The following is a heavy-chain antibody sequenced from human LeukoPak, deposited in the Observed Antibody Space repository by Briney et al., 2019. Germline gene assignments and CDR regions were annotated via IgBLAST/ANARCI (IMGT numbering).Heavy chain of an antibody. V-gene: IGHV3-7*01. CDR3: SRDANYYDSSRHYFDAFDI. D-gene: IGHD3-22*01. Sequence: PGGSLRLSCVASGFTFSKYWMTWVRQAPGKGLEWVANIRGDGSVKYLLDSVKGRFTISRDNVKNSLSLEMNNLRAEDTAVYYCSRDANYYDSSRHYFDAFDIWGQGTMVTVSP. CDR1: GFTFSKYW. CDR2: IRGDGSVK. J-gene: IGHJ3*02.